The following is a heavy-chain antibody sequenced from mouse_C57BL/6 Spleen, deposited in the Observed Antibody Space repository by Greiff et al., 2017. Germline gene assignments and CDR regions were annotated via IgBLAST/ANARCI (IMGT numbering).Heavy chain of an antibody. CDR3: ARDRSNYALDY. J-gene: IGHJ2*01. D-gene: IGHD2-5*01. V-gene: IGHV5-4*01. CDR1: GFTFSSYA. CDR2: ISDGGSYT. Sequence: EVQRVESGGGLVKPGGSLKLSCAASGFTFSSYAMSWVRQTPEKRLEWVATISDGGSYTYYPDNVKGRFTISRDNAKNNLYLQMSHLESEDTAMYYCARDRSNYALDYWGQGTTLTVSS.